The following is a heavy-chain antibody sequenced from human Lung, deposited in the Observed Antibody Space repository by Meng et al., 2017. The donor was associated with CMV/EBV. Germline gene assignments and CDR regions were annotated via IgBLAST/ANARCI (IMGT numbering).Heavy chain of an antibody. CDR2: ISSSSYYI. V-gene: IGHV3-21*01. CDR1: GFTFSTYP. CDR3: ARAKDCSSTTCYGDY. J-gene: IGHJ4*02. Sequence: SCAASGFTFSTYPMIWVRQAPGKGLEWVSSISSSSYYIFYGDSVKGRFTVSRDNAKNSLFPKMNSPRAEDTAVYYGARAKDCSSTTCYGDYWGQGTLVTVSS. D-gene: IGHD2-2*01.